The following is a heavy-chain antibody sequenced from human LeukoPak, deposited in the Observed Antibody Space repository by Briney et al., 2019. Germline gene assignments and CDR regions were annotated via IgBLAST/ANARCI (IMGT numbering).Heavy chain of an antibody. CDR2: ISAYNGNT. Sequence: GASVKVSCKASGYTFTSYGISWVRQAPGQGLEWMGWISAYNGNTNYAQKLQGRVTMTTDTSTSTAYMELRSLRSDDTAVYYCARDRRYCSGGSCRYFDYWGQGSLVTVSA. D-gene: IGHD2-15*01. J-gene: IGHJ4*02. CDR1: GYTFTSYG. CDR3: ARDRRYCSGGSCRYFDY. V-gene: IGHV1-18*01.